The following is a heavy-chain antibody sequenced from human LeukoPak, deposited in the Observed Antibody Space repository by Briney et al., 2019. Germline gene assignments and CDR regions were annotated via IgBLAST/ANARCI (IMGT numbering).Heavy chain of an antibody. CDR2: ISSSSSYI. D-gene: IGHD3-10*01. V-gene: IGHV3-21*01. J-gene: IGHJ5*02. Sequence: GGSVRLSCAASGFTFSSHSMNWVRQAPGKGLEWVSSISSSSSYIYYADSMKGRFTISRDNAKKSLYLQMNSLSAEDTAVYYCARGLSGSRDWFDPWGQGTLVTVSS. CDR3: ARGLSGSRDWFDP. CDR1: GFTFSSHS.